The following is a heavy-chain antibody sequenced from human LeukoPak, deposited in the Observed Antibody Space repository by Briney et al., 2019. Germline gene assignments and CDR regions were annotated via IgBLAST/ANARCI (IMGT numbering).Heavy chain of an antibody. V-gene: IGHV3-23*01. Sequence: GGSLRLSCAVSGFTFRSYAMSWVRQAPGKGLEWVSVISGSGGSTYYVDSVKGRFTISRDNSKDTLYLQMNSLRVEDTAVYFCVRDYCSGGSCYENNWFDPWGQGTLVTVSS. CDR2: ISGSGGST. CDR1: GFTFRSYA. D-gene: IGHD2-15*01. J-gene: IGHJ5*02. CDR3: VRDYCSGGSCYENNWFDP.